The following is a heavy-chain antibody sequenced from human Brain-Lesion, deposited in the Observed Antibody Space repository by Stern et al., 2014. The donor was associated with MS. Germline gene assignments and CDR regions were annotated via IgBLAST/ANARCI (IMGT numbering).Heavy chain of an antibody. V-gene: IGHV4-61*02. CDR2: IFKSGST. Sequence: VQLVESGPGLVKPSQTLSLSCTVSGGSISSGGYYWSWIRPPAGKGLAWIGRIFKSGSTSYHPPLKSRVTISIDTSKKQSLLRMNPMTAADTAVYYCARGRVVPGFQYYATDVWGQGTTVIVSS. J-gene: IGHJ6*02. D-gene: IGHD2-2*01. CDR3: ARGRVVPGFQYYATDV. CDR1: GGSISSGGYY.